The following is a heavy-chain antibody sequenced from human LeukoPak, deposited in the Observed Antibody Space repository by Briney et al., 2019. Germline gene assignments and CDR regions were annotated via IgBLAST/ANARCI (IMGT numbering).Heavy chain of an antibody. Sequence: SVKVSCKASGFTFTSSAVQWVRQARGQRLEWIGWIVVGSGNTNYAQKFQERATITRDMSTSTAYMELSSLRSEDTAVYYCAADEGYSGSYYPPPADYWGQGTLVTVSS. CDR2: IVVGSGNT. D-gene: IGHD1-26*01. J-gene: IGHJ4*02. V-gene: IGHV1-58*01. CDR3: AADEGYSGSYYPPPADY. CDR1: GFTFTSSA.